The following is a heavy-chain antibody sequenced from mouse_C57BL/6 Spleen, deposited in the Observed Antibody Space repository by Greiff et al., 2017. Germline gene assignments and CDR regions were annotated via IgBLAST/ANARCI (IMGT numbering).Heavy chain of an antibody. D-gene: IGHD2-2*01. CDR3: ARGEVTTSFAY. J-gene: IGHJ3*01. Sequence: VQLVESGAELVRPGASVKVSCKASGYAFTNYLIEWVKQRPGQGLEWIGVINPGSGGTNYNEKFKGKATLTADKSSSTAYMQLSSLTSEDSAVYCCARGEVTTSFAYWGQGTLGTGSA. V-gene: IGHV1-54*01. CDR2: INPGSGGT. CDR1: GYAFTNYL.